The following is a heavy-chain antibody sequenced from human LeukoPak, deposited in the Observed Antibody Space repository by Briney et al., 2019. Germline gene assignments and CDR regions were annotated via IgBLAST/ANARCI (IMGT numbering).Heavy chain of an antibody. CDR3: ASHGGWSTSYYSY. Sequence: ASVKVSCKVSGYTLTELAMHWVRQAPGKGLEWMGGFDPEDGVIVYAQKFQGRVTMTEDTSTDTAYMELSSLRADDTAVYYCASHGGWSTSYYSYWGQGTLISVSS. D-gene: IGHD3-10*01. CDR2: FDPEDGVI. CDR1: GYTLTELA. V-gene: IGHV1-24*01. J-gene: IGHJ4*02.